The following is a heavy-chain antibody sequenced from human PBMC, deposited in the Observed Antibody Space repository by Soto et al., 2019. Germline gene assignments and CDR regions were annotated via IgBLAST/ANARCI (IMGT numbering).Heavy chain of an antibody. V-gene: IGHV1-69*13. CDR1: GGTFSSYA. CDR2: IIPIFGTA. Sequence: ASVKVSCKASGGTFSSYAISWVRQAPGQGLEWMGGIIPIFGTANYAQKFQGRVTITADESTSTAYMELSSLRSEDTAVYYCARGRTRNQLLGDYYYYGMDVWGQGTTVTVSS. CDR3: ARGRTRNQLLGDYYYYGMDV. J-gene: IGHJ6*02. D-gene: IGHD2-2*01.